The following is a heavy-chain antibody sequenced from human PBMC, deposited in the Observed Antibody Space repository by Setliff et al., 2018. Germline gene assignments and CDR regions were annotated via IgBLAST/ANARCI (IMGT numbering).Heavy chain of an antibody. V-gene: IGHV3-74*01. Sequence: GGSLRLSCVGYGFPLGDYGMDWVRQTPGKGLVWVSRINSVGSRTYYADPVKGRFTITRDNSKNTLYLQMNSLRVEDTAVYYCAKDTYYYDSSGYYVFDYWGQGTLVTVSS. CDR1: GFPLGDYG. J-gene: IGHJ4*02. CDR2: INSVGSRT. CDR3: AKDTYYYDSSGYYVFDY. D-gene: IGHD3-22*01.